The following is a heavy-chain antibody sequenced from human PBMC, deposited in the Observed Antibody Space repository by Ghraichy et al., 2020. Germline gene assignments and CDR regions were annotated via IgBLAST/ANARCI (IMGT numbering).Heavy chain of an antibody. CDR3: ARPHGTSPFYYLDY. V-gene: IGHV4-39*01. D-gene: IGHD5-24*01. J-gene: IGHJ4*02. CDR2: ISHSGST. CDR1: GGSISSISYN. Sequence: SETLSLTCTVSGGSISSISYNWGWIRQPPGKGLEWIGSISHSGSTYYNVSIKSRVTMSVDTSRNQFSLKLSAVTAADTALYYCARPHGTSPFYYLDYWGQGILVTVSS.